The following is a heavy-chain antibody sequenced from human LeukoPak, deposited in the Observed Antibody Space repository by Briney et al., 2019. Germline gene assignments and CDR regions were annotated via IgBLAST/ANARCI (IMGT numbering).Heavy chain of an antibody. D-gene: IGHD3-22*01. CDR2: INPNSGGT. CDR1: GYTFTGYY. CDR3: ARGSGYYLYDAFDI. Sequence: ASVKVSCKASGYTFTGYYMHWVRQAPGQGLEWMGRINPNSGGTNYAQKFQGRVTTTRDTSISTAYMELSRLRSDDTAVYYCARGSGYYLYDAFDIWGQGTMVTVSS. V-gene: IGHV1-2*06. J-gene: IGHJ3*02.